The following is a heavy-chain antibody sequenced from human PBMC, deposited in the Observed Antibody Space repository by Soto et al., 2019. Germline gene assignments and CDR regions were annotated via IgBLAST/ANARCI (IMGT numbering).Heavy chain of an antibody. CDR1: GFTFNTYF. J-gene: IGHJ4*02. CDR3: ARDTSNSFDY. V-gene: IGHV1-18*01. CDR2: ISPYNGNT. Sequence: HVQLLQSGGELKKPGASVKVSCNTSGFTFNTYFISWVRQAPGQGLECMGWISPYNGNTKYGEKFQGRVTMTTDTITRTAYMELRNLRIDDTAVYYCARDTSNSFDYWGQGTLVTVSS. D-gene: IGHD2-2*01.